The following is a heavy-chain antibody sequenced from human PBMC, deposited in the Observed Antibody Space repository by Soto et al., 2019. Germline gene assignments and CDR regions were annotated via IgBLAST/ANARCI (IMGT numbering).Heavy chain of an antibody. V-gene: IGHV4-4*02. CDR2: IYHSGST. CDR3: ARDEGGAYDY. Sequence: SETLSLTCAVSGGSISSSNWWSWVRQPPGKGLEWIGEIYHSGSTNYNPSLKSRVTISVGKSKNQFSLKLSSVTAADTAVYYCARDEGGAYDYWGQGTLVTVSS. CDR1: GGSISSSNW. D-gene: IGHD1-26*01. J-gene: IGHJ4*02.